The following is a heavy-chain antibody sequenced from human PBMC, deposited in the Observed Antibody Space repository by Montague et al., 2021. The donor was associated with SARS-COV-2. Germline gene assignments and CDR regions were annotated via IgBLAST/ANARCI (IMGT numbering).Heavy chain of an antibody. CDR2: ISYSGYT. D-gene: IGHD3-10*01. CDR3: ARRYGSAFDY. V-gene: IGHV4-39*01. Sequence: SETLSLTYTVSGVSSSRTTSYWAWIRQPPGKGLEWLGSISYSGYTNYNSSLKSRVTTSIDTSKNQFSLRLTSVSAADTAVYYCARRYGSAFDYWGQGTLVTVSS. J-gene: IGHJ4*02. CDR1: GVSSSRTTSY.